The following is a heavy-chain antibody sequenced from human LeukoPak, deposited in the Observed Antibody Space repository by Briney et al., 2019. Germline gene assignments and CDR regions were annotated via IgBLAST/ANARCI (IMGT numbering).Heavy chain of an antibody. CDR3: ARSGYSSGWYSYYYYYMDV. V-gene: IGHV1-8*01. CDR2: MNPNSGNT. J-gene: IGHJ6*03. Sequence: ASVKVSCKASGYTFTNYDINWVRQATGQGLEWMGWMNPNSGNTGYAQKFQGRVTMTRNTSISTAYMELSSLRSEDTAVYYCARSGYSSGWYSYYYYYMDVWGKGTTVTVSS. D-gene: IGHD6-19*01. CDR1: GYTFTNYD.